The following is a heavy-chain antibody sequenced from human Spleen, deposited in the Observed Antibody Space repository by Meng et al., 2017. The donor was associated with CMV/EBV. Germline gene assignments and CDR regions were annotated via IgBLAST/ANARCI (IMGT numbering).Heavy chain of an antibody. CDR2: IRQDGSEK. CDR3: ARNGAGGNYVY. D-gene: IGHD1-7*01. J-gene: IGHJ4*02. V-gene: IGHV3-7*01. Sequence: LSCAASGFSFSDYWMSWVRQAPGKGLEWVANIRQDGSEKYYVGSVRGRFTISRDNAKNSLYLQMNSLRAEDTAVYYCARNGAGGNYVYWGQGTLVTVSS. CDR1: GFSFSDYW.